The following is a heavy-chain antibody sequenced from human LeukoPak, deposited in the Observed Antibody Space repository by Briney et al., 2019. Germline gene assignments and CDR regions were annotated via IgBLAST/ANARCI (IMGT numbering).Heavy chain of an antibody. CDR1: GYTFTGYY. CDR3: ARDRGQDCSSTSCYLGNWFDP. Sequence: ASVKVSCKASGYTFTGYYMHWVRQAPGQGLEWMGWINPNSGGTNYAQKFQGRVTMTRGTSISTAYMELSRLRSDDTAVYYCARDRGQDCSSTSCYLGNWFDPWGQGTLVTVSS. D-gene: IGHD2-2*01. J-gene: IGHJ5*02. V-gene: IGHV1-2*02. CDR2: INPNSGGT.